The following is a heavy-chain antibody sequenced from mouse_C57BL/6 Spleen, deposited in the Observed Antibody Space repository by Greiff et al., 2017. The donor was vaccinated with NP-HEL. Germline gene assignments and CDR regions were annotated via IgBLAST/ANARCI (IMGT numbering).Heavy chain of an antibody. Sequence: EVKVVESGGGLVKPGGSLKLSCAASGFTFSDYGMHWVRQAPEKGLEWVAYISSGSSTIYYADTVQGRFTISRDNAKNTLFLQMTSLRSEDTAMYYCARRAVVAPCDYWGQGTTLTVSS. CDR3: ARRAVVAPCDY. CDR2: ISSGSSTI. V-gene: IGHV5-17*01. D-gene: IGHD1-1*01. J-gene: IGHJ2*01. CDR1: GFTFSDYG.